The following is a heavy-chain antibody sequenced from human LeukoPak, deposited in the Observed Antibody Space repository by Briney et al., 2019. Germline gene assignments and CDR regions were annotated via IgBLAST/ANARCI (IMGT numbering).Heavy chain of an antibody. CDR3: ATYCSSTSCPYNWFDP. CDR1: GYTFTSYD. D-gene: IGHD2-2*01. CDR2: MNPNSGNP. Sequence: ASVKVSCXASGYTFTSYDINWVRQASGQGLEWMGWMNPNSGNPGYAQKFQGRVTITRNTSISTAYMELSSLRSEDTAVYYCATYCSSTSCPYNWFDPWGQGTLVTVSS. J-gene: IGHJ5*02. V-gene: IGHV1-8*03.